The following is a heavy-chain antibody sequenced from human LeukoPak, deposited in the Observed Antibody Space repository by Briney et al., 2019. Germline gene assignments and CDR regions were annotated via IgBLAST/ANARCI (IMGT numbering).Heavy chain of an antibody. D-gene: IGHD2-15*01. V-gene: IGHV4-59*01. CDR1: GGSISSYY. J-gene: IGHJ4*02. CDR3: ARDGHGCSGGSCLDY. Sequence: SETLSLTCTVSGGSISSYYWSWIRQPPGKGLEWIGYIYYSGSTNYNPSLKSRVTISVDTSKNQFSLKLSSVTAADTAVYYCARDGHGCSGGSCLDYWGQVTLVTVSS. CDR2: IYYSGST.